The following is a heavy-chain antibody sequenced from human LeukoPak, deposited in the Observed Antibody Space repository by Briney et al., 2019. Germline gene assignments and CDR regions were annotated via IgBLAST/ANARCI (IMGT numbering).Heavy chain of an antibody. CDR2: INTNTGNP. D-gene: IGHD1-1*01. V-gene: IGHV7-4-1*02. CDR1: GYTFTSYA. Sequence: GASVKVSCKASGYTFTSYAMNWVRQAPGQGLEWMGWINTNTGNPTYAQGFTGRFVFSLDTSVSTAYLQISSLKAEDTAVYYCAGALTDYSQLPSDAFDIWGQGTMVTVSS. CDR3: AGALTDYSQLPSDAFDI. J-gene: IGHJ3*02.